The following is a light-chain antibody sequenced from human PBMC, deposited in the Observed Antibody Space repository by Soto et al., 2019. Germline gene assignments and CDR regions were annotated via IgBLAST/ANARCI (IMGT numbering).Light chain of an antibody. Sequence: AIQMTQSPSSLSASVGDRVTITCRASEDISKELSWYQQKPGKAPNVLIYGASSSQSGVPSRFSGSGSRTDFTLTISSLQPEDFATYYCLQDHNYPRTFGQGTKVEVK. J-gene: IGKJ1*01. CDR2: GAS. CDR3: LQDHNYPRT. V-gene: IGKV1-6*01. CDR1: EDISKE.